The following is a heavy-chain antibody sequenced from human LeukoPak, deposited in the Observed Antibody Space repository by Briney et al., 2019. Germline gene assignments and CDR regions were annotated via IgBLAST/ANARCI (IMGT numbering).Heavy chain of an antibody. CDR3: AKSDHGFWYFDL. V-gene: IGHV3-23*01. CDR1: GFTFSSYA. CDR2: ISGSGGST. D-gene: IGHD1-14*01. J-gene: IGHJ2*01. Sequence: PGGSLRLSCAASGFTFSSYAMSWVRQAPGKGLEWVSGISGSGGSTYYADSVKGRFTISRDNSKNTLYLQMNSLRAEDTAVYYCAKSDHGFWYFDLWGRGTLVTVSS.